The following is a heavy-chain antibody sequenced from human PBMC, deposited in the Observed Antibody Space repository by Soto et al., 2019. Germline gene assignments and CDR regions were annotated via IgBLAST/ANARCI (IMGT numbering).Heavy chain of an antibody. CDR3: ARDLVPGYTGFSDY. D-gene: IGHD5-12*01. J-gene: IGHJ4*02. V-gene: IGHV1-18*01. Sequence: ASVKVSCKASGYTFTSYDINWVRQATGQGLEWMGWISAYNGNTNFAQKLQGRVSLTTDTSSTTAYMELRSLTSDDTAVYYCARDLVPGYTGFSDYWGQRTLVTVSS. CDR2: ISAYNGNT. CDR1: GYTFTSYD.